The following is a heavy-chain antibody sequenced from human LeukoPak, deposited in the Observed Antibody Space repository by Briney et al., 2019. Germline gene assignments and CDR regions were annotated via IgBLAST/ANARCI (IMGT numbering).Heavy chain of an antibody. V-gene: IGHV3-23*01. CDR3: AKGTGYSYAFFDY. CDR1: GITLSNYG. D-gene: IGHD5-18*01. J-gene: IGHJ4*02. Sequence: GGSLRLSCAVSGITLSNYGMSWVRQAPGKGLEWVSAISGSGGSTFFADSVKGRFTISRDNSKHTLYLQMNSLRAEDTAVYYCAKGTGYSYAFFDYWGQGTLVTVSS. CDR2: ISGSGGST.